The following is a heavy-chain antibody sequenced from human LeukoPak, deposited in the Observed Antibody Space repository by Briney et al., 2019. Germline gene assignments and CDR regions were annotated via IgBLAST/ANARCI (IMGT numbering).Heavy chain of an antibody. CDR3: AKDGFGELLGYYYYMDV. CDR1: GFTFSSYA. J-gene: IGHJ6*03. D-gene: IGHD3-10*01. CDR2: ISGSGGST. Sequence: GGSLRLSCTASGFTFSSYAMSWVRQAPGNGLEWVSAISGSGGSTYYADSVKGRFTISRDNSKNTLYLQMNSLRAEDTAVYYCAKDGFGELLGYYYYMDVWGKGTTVTVSS. V-gene: IGHV3-23*01.